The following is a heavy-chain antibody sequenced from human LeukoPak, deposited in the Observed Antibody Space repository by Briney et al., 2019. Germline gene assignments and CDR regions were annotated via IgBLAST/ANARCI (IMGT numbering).Heavy chain of an antibody. D-gene: IGHD5-12*01. CDR1: GGSFSGYY. J-gene: IGHJ6*03. CDR2: INHSGST. V-gene: IGHV4-34*01. Sequence: SETLSLTCAVYGGSFSGYYWSWIRQPPGKGLEWIGEINHSGSTNYNPSLKSRVTISVDTSKNQFSLKLSSVTAADTAVYYCARGGYDFWYYYYYMDVWGKGTTVTVTS. CDR3: ARGGYDFWYYYYYMDV.